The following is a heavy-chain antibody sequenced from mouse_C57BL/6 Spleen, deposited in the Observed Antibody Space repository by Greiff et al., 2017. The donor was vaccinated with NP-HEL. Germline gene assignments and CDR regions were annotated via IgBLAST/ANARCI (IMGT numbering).Heavy chain of an antibody. Sequence: EVQLQESGPGLVKPSQSLSLTCSVTGYSITSGYYWYWIRQFPGNKLEWMGYISYDGSNNYNPSLKNRISITRDTSKNQFFLKLNSVTTEDTATYYCAREYYGSRYFDYWGQGTTLTVSS. CDR2: ISYDGSN. V-gene: IGHV3-6*01. CDR1: GYSITSGYY. J-gene: IGHJ2*01. CDR3: AREYYGSRYFDY. D-gene: IGHD1-1*01.